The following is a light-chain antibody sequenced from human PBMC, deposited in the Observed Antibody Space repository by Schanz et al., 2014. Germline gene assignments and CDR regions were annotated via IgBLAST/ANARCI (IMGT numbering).Light chain of an antibody. V-gene: IGKV1-13*02. J-gene: IGKJ5*01. CDR1: QSISSY. CDR2: EAS. Sequence: AIQLTQSPSSLSASVGDRVTITCRASQSISSYLNWYQQKPGKAPKLLIYEASGLESGVPSRFSGSASGAEFTLTISSLQPDDFATYYCQQYNSYPITFGQGTRLEIK. CDR3: QQYNSYPIT.